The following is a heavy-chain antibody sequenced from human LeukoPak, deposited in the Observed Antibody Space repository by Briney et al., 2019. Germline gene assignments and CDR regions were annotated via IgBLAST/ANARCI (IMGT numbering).Heavy chain of an antibody. CDR3: ARDASQYYYYYMDV. Sequence: PSETLSLTCTVSGYFISSGYYWGWIRQPPGKGLQWIGSIHHSGSTYYNPSLKSRVTISVDTSKNQFSLKLSSVTAADTAVYYCARDASQYYYYYMDVWGKGTTVTVSS. CDR1: GYFISSGYY. CDR2: IHHSGST. J-gene: IGHJ6*03. V-gene: IGHV4-38-2*02.